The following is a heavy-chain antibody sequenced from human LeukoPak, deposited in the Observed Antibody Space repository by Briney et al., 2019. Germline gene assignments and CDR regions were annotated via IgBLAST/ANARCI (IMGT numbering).Heavy chain of an antibody. V-gene: IGHV3-21*01. CDR2: ISSSSSYI. J-gene: IGHJ3*02. D-gene: IGHD3-22*01. CDR1: GFTFSSYS. Sequence: PGGSLRLSCAASGFTFSSYSMNWVRQAPGKGLEWVSSISSSSSYIYYADSLKGRFTISRDNAKNSLYLQMNTLRTEDTAIYYCARDVPLSSRDTSGYYYVRAFDIWGQGTMVTVSS. CDR3: ARDVPLSSRDTSGYYYVRAFDI.